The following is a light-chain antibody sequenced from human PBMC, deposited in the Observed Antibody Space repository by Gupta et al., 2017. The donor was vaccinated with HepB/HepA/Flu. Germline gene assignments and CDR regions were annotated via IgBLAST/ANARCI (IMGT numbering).Light chain of an antibody. Sequence: QSVLTQPPSASGTPGQRVTISRSGSSSNIGSNYVYWYQQLPGTAPKLLIYRNNQRPSGVPDRFSGSKSGTSASLAISGLRSEDEADYYCAAWDDSLNWVFGGGTKLTVL. J-gene: IGLJ3*02. CDR2: RNN. CDR1: SSNIGSNY. V-gene: IGLV1-47*01. CDR3: AAWDDSLNWV.